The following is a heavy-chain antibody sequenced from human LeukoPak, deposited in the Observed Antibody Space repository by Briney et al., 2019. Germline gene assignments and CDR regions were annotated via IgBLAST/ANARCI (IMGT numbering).Heavy chain of an antibody. Sequence: SETLSPTCTVSGGSISSSSYYWGWIRQPPGKGLEWIGSIYYSGSTYYNPSLKSRVTISVDTSKNQFSLKLSSVTAADTAVYYCARVALPGVYYFDYWGQGTLVTVSS. CDR2: IYYSGST. D-gene: IGHD2-8*01. J-gene: IGHJ4*02. CDR3: ARVALPGVYYFDY. CDR1: GGSISSSSYY. V-gene: IGHV4-39*07.